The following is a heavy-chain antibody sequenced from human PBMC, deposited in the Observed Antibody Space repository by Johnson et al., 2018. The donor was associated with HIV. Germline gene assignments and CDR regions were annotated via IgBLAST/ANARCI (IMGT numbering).Heavy chain of an antibody. D-gene: IGHD4-17*01. V-gene: IGHV3-30*19. CDR3: ARSMTTVTVAFDI. CDR1: GFTFNPYG. J-gene: IGHJ3*02. Sequence: QEKLVESGGGVVQPGRSLRLSCAASGFTFNPYGIHWVRRAPGKGLEWVALISYDGSNKYYAESVKGRFTISRDNSKNTLYLQMNSLRAEDTAVYYCARSMTTVTVAFDIWGQGTMVTVSS. CDR2: ISYDGSNK.